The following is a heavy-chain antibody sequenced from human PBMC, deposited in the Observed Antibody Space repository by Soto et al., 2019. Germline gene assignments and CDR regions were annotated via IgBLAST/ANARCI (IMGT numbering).Heavy chain of an antibody. V-gene: IGHV4-39*01. CDR1: GASISSSSYY. CDR3: ARLPGHWTSTSCYGYYVMDF. CDR2: INYSGST. J-gene: IGHJ6*02. Sequence: SETLSLTCTVSGASISSSSYYWGWIRQPPGKGLEWIGNINYSGSTYYNPSLQSRVTTSVDTSKNQFSLKLSSVIAADTAVYYCARLPGHWTSTSCYGYYVMDFWGQGTTVTVSS. D-gene: IGHD2-2*01.